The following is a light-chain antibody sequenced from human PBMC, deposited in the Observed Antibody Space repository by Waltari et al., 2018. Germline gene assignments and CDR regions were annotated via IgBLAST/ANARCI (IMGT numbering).Light chain of an antibody. J-gene: IGKJ1*01. CDR2: DTS. Sequence: EIVLTQSPGTLSLSPGERATLSCRASQSVSRSLAWYQQKPGQAPRLLIYDTSSRATGIPDRFSGSGSGTDFSLTISRLEPEDFAVYYCQHYVSLPATFGQGTKVEIK. CDR1: QSVSRS. CDR3: QHYVSLPAT. V-gene: IGKV3-20*01.